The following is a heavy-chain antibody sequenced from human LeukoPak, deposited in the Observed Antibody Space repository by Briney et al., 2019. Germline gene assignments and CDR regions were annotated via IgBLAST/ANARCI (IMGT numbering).Heavy chain of an antibody. CDR1: GYTFNNYD. CDR2: MNPNSGNT. V-gene: IGHV1-8*01. Sequence: ASVKVSCKASGYTFNNYDINWVRQAPGQGLEWMGWMNPNSGNTGYAQKFQGRVTLTRETFISTAYMELSSLRSEDTAVYYCVRAMDPLDTFNYQYAMDVWGQGTMVTVSS. D-gene: IGHD5-24*01. CDR3: VRAMDPLDTFNYQYAMDV. J-gene: IGHJ6*02.